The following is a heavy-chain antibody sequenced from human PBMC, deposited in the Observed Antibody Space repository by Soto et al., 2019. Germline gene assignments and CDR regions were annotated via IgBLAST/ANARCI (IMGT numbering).Heavy chain of an antibody. Sequence: SETLSLTCTVSGASISGYYWSWIRKSAGKGLEWIGRIYATGTTDYNPSLKSRVMMSVDTSKKQFSLRLRSVTAADTAVYYCARVTFYYDSSGYGVAWFDPWGQGNPVTVSS. CDR2: IYATGTT. CDR1: GASISGYY. J-gene: IGHJ5*02. D-gene: IGHD3-22*01. CDR3: ARVTFYYDSSGYGVAWFDP. V-gene: IGHV4-4*07.